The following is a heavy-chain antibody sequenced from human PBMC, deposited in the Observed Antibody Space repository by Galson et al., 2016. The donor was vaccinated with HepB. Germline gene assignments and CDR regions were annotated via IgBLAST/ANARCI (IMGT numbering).Heavy chain of an antibody. V-gene: IGHV4-38-2*02. J-gene: IGHJ4*02. CDR1: GYSTSSGYY. CDR3: ARNLFVRWLPYYFDY. Sequence: ETLSLTCTVSGYSTSSGYYRGWIRQPPGKGLEWIGTIYHSGTTYYNPSLKSRVTISVDTSKNQFSLKLRSATAADTAVYYCARNLFVRWLPYYFDYWGQGTLVTVSS. CDR2: IYHSGTT. D-gene: IGHD6-19*01.